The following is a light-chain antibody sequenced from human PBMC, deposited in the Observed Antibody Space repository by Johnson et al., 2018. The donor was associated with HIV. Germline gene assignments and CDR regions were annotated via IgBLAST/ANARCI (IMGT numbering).Light chain of an antibody. CDR1: VSNIESYF. CDR3: GTWDISLSVV. Sequence: QSVLTQPPSVSAAPGQTVNISCSGNVSNIESYFVSWYQQLPGAAPTLLIYEDNKRPSGIPDRFSGSKSDTSATLGITGLQTGDEADYYCGTWDISLSVVFGTGTKVTVL. J-gene: IGLJ1*01. CDR2: EDN. V-gene: IGLV1-51*02.